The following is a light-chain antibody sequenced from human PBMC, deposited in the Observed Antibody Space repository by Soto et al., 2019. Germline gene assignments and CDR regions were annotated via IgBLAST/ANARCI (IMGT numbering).Light chain of an antibody. J-gene: IGLJ1*01. CDR2: QDS. Sequence: SYELTQPPSVSVSPGQTASITCSGDKLGDKYASWYQQKPRQSPVLVIYQDSKRPSGIPERFSGSNSGNTATLTISGTQAMDEADYYCQAWDSSTGVFGTGTKLTVL. V-gene: IGLV3-1*01. CDR3: QAWDSSTGV. CDR1: KLGDKY.